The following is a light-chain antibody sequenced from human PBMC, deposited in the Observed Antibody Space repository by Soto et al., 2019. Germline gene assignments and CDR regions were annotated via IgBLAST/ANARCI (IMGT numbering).Light chain of an antibody. J-gene: IGLJ3*02. CDR1: NSNIGSHV. Sequence: QSVLTQPPSASGAPGQRVTISCSGSNSNIGSHVVNWYQQVPGTAPKLLIYTNNQRPSGVPDRFSDSKSGTSASLAISGLQSEDEADYYCAAWDGSLQSWVFGGETKLTVL. V-gene: IGLV1-44*01. CDR3: AAWDGSLQSWV. CDR2: TNN.